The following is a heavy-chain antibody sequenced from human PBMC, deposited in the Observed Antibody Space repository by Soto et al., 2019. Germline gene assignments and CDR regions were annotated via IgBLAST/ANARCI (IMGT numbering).Heavy chain of an antibody. CDR1: GFTFSSYA. Sequence: GGSLRLSCAASGFTFSSYAMSWVRQAPGKGLEWVSAISGSGGSTYYADSVKGRFTISRDNSKNTLYLQMNSLRAEDTAVYYCAKDLSSSGVGAQPPRPLYWFDPWGQGTLVTVSS. CDR3: AKDLSSSGVGAQPPRPLYWFDP. D-gene: IGHD6-6*01. CDR2: ISGSGGST. J-gene: IGHJ5*02. V-gene: IGHV3-23*01.